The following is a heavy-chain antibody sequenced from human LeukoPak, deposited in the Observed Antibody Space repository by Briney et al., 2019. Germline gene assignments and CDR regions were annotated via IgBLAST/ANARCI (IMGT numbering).Heavy chain of an antibody. V-gene: IGHV4-59*01. CDR2: IYYSGST. Sequence: PSETLSLTCTVSGGSISSYYWSWIRQPPGKGLEWIGYIYYSGSTNYSPSLKSRVTISLDTSKNQFSLRLSSVTAADTAMYFCARAGSDSSAYYYGFGAFDIWGQGTMVTVSS. CDR1: GGSISSYY. CDR3: ARAGSDSSAYYYGFGAFDI. D-gene: IGHD3-22*01. J-gene: IGHJ3*02.